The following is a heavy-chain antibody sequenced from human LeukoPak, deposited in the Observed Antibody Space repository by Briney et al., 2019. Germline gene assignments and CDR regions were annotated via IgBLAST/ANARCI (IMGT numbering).Heavy chain of an antibody. D-gene: IGHD4-23*01. CDR3: AKDGYPRNSVWDYSDY. CDR2: TSYDGTNK. CDR1: GFTFSDHV. Sequence: GRSLRLSCAASGFTFSDHVMHWVRQAPGKGLERVAGTSYDGTNKYEADSVKGRFIISRDNSKNTLFLQMNSLRAEDTAVYFCAKDGYPRNSVWDYSDYWGPGTLVTVTS. J-gene: IGHJ4*02. V-gene: IGHV3-30*04.